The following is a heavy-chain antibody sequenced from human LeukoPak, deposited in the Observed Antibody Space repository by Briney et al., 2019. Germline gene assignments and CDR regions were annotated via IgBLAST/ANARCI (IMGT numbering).Heavy chain of an antibody. Sequence: SETLSLTYAVYGGSFSGYYWSWIRQPPGKGLEWIGEINHSGSTNYNPSLKSRVTISVDTSKNQFSLKLSSVTAADTTVYYCARHQSYSSSSVDYWGQGTLVTVSS. CDR3: ARHQSYSSSSVDY. J-gene: IGHJ4*02. V-gene: IGHV4-34*01. CDR1: GGSFSGYY. D-gene: IGHD6-6*01. CDR2: INHSGST.